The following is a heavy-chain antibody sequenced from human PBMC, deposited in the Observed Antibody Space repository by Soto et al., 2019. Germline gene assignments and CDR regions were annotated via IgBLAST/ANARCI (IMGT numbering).Heavy chain of an antibody. CDR3: ARDPTSPVRPHSFDY. D-gene: IGHD3-10*01. CDR1: GFTFGDYY. Sequence: GGSLRLSCAASGFTFGDYYMSWIRQAPGKGLEWVSYISSSSSTIYYADSVKGRFTISRDNAKNSLYLQMNSLRDEDTAVYYCARDPTSPVRPHSFDYWGQGTLVTVSS. J-gene: IGHJ4*02. V-gene: IGHV3-11*04. CDR2: ISSSSSTI.